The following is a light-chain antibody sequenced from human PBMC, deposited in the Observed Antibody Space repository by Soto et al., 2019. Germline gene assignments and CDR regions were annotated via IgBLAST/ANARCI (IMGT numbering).Light chain of an antibody. CDR3: QKYGSSPRK. J-gene: IGKJ1*01. Sequence: EIVLTQSPGTLSLFPGERATLSCRASESVISSYLAWYQQKPGQAPRLLIYGASSRATGIPDRFSGSGSGTDFTLTISRLETEDFAVYYCQKYGSSPRKFGQGTKVEIK. CDR1: ESVISSY. CDR2: GAS. V-gene: IGKV3-20*01.